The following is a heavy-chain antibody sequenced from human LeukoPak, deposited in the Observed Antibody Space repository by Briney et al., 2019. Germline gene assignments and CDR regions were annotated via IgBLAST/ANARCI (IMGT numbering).Heavy chain of an antibody. CDR3: ARGIQLWVNDY. J-gene: IGHJ4*02. Sequence: GGSLRLSCAASGFTFSNYWMHWVRQAPGKGLVWVSRINSDGSSTSYADSVKGRFTISRDNAKNTLYLQMNSLRAEDTAVYYCARGIQLWVNDYWGQGTLVTVSS. D-gene: IGHD5-18*01. CDR1: GFTFSNYW. CDR2: INSDGSST. V-gene: IGHV3-74*01.